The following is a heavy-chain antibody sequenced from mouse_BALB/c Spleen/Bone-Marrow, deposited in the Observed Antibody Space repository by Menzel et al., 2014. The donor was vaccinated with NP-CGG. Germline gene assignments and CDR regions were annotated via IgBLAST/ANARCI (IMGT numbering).Heavy chain of an antibody. J-gene: IGHJ2*01. CDR3: TTLARNYFVY. V-gene: IGHV1-5*01. CDR1: GYTFTSYW. D-gene: IGHD3-1*01. Sequence: VQLQQSGTVLARPGASVKMSCKASGYTFTSYWMHWVKQRPGQGLEWIGTIYPGNSDTTYNQKFKGKAKLTAVTSTSTAYMEFSSLTNEDSAVYYCTTLARNYFVYWGQGTTLTVSS. CDR2: IYPGNSDT.